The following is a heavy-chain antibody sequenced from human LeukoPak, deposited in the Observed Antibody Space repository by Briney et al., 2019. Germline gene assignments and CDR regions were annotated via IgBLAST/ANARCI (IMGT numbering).Heavy chain of an antibody. V-gene: IGHV3-7*03. CDR1: GFSFSSYW. CDR2: IKQNGREI. Sequence: QAWGSLRLSCAASGFSFSSYWMSWVRQAPGKGLEWVANIKQNGREIYYVDSVRGRFTISRDNAKNSLYLQMNSLRAEDTAVYYCARGEYYYDGGYWGQGTLVTVSS. D-gene: IGHD3-22*01. CDR3: ARGEYYYDGGY. J-gene: IGHJ4*02.